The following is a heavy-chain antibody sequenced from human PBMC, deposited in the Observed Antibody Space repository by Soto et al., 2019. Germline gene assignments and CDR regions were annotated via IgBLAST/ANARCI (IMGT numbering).Heavy chain of an antibody. CDR2: IYYSGST. D-gene: IGHD3-10*01. V-gene: IGHV4-39*01. CDR3: ARLGSYGMDV. J-gene: IGHJ6*02. CDR1: GGSISSSSYY. Sequence: QLQLQESGPGLVKPSETLSLTCTVSGGSISSSSYYWGWIRQPPGKGLEWIGSIYYSGSTYYNPSPKSRVTISVDTSKNQFSLKLSSVTAADTAVYYCARLGSYGMDVWGQGTTVTVSS.